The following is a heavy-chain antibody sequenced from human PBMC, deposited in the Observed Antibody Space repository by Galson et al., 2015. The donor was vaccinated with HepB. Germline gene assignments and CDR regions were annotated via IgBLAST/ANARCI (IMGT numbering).Heavy chain of an antibody. V-gene: IGHV3-30*18. CDR1: GFTFSSYV. D-gene: IGHD6-19*01. J-gene: IGHJ4*02. Sequence: SLRLSCAASGFTFSSYVMYWIRQAPGKGLEWVAVMSYDGSNEYYTDSVKGRLTISRDNSKNTLYLQMNSLRTEDTAVYYCAKAKVEYSSPSHVSLDYWGQGTLVTVSS. CDR2: MSYDGSNE. CDR3: AKAKVEYSSPSHVSLDY.